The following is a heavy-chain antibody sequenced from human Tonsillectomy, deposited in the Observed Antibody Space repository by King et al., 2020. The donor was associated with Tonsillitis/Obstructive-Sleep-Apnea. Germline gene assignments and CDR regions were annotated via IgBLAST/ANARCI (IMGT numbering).Heavy chain of an antibody. CDR2: INPNSGGT. D-gene: IGHD2-2*01. V-gene: IGHV1-2*02. Sequence: VQLVESGAEVKKPGASVKVSCKASGYTFTGYYMHWVRQAPGQGLEWMGWINPNSGGTNYAQKFQGRVTMTRDTSISTAYMELSRLRSDDTAVYYCAVGCSSTSCSGGDAFDIWGQGTMVTVSS. J-gene: IGHJ3*02. CDR1: GYTFTGYY. CDR3: AVGCSSTSCSGGDAFDI.